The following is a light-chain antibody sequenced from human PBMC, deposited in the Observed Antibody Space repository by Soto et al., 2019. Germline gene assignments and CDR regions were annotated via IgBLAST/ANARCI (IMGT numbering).Light chain of an antibody. CDR2: KVS. V-gene: IGKV2-30*01. CDR1: HSLVNSDGNTY. J-gene: IGKJ2*01. Sequence: DVVMTQSPLSLPVTLGQPASISCRSSHSLVNSDGNTYLNWFQQRPGQSPRRLIYKVSNRDSGVPDRFSGSGSGTDFTLKISRVEAEDVGVYYCMQGAHPYTFGQGTKLEIK. CDR3: MQGAHPYT.